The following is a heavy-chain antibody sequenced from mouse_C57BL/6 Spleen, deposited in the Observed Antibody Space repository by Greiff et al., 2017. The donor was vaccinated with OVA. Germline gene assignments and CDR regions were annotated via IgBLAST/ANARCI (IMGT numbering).Heavy chain of an antibody. J-gene: IGHJ2*01. D-gene: IGHD1-1*02. CDR1: GFSFNTYA. CDR2: IRSKSNNYAT. Sequence: EVQGVESGGGLVQPKGSSKLSCAASGFSFNTYAMNWVRQAPGKGLEWVARIRSKSNNYATYYADSVKDRFTISRDDSESMLYMQMNNLKTEDTAMYYCVRHDYGFDYGGQGTTLTVSS. CDR3: VRHDYGFDY. V-gene: IGHV10-1*01.